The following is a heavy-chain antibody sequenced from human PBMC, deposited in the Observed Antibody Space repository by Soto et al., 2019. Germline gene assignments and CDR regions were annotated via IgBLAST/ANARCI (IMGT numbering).Heavy chain of an antibody. CDR3: ATDVTTYGPHAAMDV. CDR1: GGSISGYD. V-gene: IGHV4-59*01. J-gene: IGHJ6*02. D-gene: IGHD3-10*01. Sequence: SETLSLTCTVSGGSISGYDCSWIRHAPGKGLEWIAYIYYSGRTNYNPSIKSRVTISVDMSKNQFSLKLTSVTAADTDLYYCATDVTTYGPHAAMDVCGQGTTDTVSS. CDR2: IYYSGRT.